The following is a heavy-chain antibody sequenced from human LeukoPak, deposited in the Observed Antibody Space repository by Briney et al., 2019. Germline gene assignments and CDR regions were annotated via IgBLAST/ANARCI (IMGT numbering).Heavy chain of an antibody. CDR3: ARVGGSGWYGYVDY. CDR1: GFTFSTYW. Sequence: PGGSLRLSCAAPGFTFSTYWMQWVRQAPGKGLEWVSFITPNAGRTSYADSVKGRFTISRDNAKNTVFLAMNSLRVEDTAVYYCARVGGSGWYGYVDYWGQGTLVTVSS. D-gene: IGHD6-19*01. J-gene: IGHJ4*02. CDR2: ITPNAGRT. V-gene: IGHV3-74*03.